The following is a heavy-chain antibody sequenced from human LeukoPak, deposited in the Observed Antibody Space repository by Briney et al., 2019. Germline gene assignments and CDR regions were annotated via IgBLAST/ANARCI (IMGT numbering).Heavy chain of an antibody. CDR2: INRGGST. D-gene: IGHD3-10*01. J-gene: IGHJ4*02. CDR3: ARGYGSGSFFGY. Sequence: SETLSLTCTVYGGSSSGDYWSWIRQPPGKGLEWIGEINRGGSTSYNPSLKSRVTMSVDTSKNQFSLKLSSVTAADTAVYYCARGYGSGSFFGYWGQGTLVTVSS. V-gene: IGHV4-34*01. CDR1: GGSSSGDY.